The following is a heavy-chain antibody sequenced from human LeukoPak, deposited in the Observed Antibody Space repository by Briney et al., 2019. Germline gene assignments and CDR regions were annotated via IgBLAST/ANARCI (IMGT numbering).Heavy chain of an antibody. J-gene: IGHJ4*02. V-gene: IGHV3-33*01. CDR2: IWYDESIK. CDR1: GFTFSSYA. Sequence: GGSLRLSCSASGFTFSSYAMHWVRQAPGKGLEWVAVIWYDESIKEYGDSVKGRFTISRDNSKNTLYLEMNSLRAEDTAVYYCARGKRYYDILTGYCDWGQGTLVTVSS. D-gene: IGHD3-9*01. CDR3: ARGKRYYDILTGYCD.